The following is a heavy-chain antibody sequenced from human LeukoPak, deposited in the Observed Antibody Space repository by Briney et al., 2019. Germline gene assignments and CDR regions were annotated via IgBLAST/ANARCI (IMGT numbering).Heavy chain of an antibody. Sequence: SQTLSLTCAISGDSVSSSSAAWNWIRQSPSRGLEWLTRTYYRSKWFNAYAISVKSRITINPDTSKNQFSLQLNSVTPEDTAVYYCARDPNAGTSAYFDFWGQGTLVPVSS. D-gene: IGHD6-13*01. CDR3: ARDPNAGTSAYFDF. CDR1: GDSVSSSSAA. CDR2: TYYRSKWFN. J-gene: IGHJ4*02. V-gene: IGHV6-1*01.